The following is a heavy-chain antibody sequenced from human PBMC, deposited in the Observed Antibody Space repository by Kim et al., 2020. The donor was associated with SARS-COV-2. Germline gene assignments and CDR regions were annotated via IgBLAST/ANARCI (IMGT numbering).Heavy chain of an antibody. CDR3: ARERPTYKKFDY. V-gene: IGHV1-46*02. J-gene: IGHJ4*02. D-gene: IGHD1-1*01. Sequence: ASVKVSCKASGYTFNKYFMHWVRQAPGHGLEWVGLIHPSGDATKYAQNFQGRVTMTRDTSTSTLYMELTSLTSEDTAVYYCARERPTYKKFDYWGQGTLVTVSS. CDR2: IHPSGDAT. CDR1: GYTFNKYF.